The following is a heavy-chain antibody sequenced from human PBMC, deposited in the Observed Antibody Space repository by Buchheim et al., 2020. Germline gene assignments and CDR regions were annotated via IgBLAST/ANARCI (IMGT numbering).Heavy chain of an antibody. J-gene: IGHJ4*02. Sequence: QVQLVQSGAEVKNPGASVKVSCKASGYIFSNYAIHWVSQAPGQRPEWMGWYNADHGYSGYSQELQGRVSITRDTSASTDTMELSSLRSEDMAVYYCARGISMTGWIVDTWGQGTL. V-gene: IGHV1-3*02. CDR2: YNADHGYS. CDR1: GYIFSNYA. CDR3: ARGISMTGWIVDT. D-gene: IGHD1-14*01.